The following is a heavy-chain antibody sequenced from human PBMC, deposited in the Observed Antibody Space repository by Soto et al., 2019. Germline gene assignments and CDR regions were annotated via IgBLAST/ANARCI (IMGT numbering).Heavy chain of an antibody. CDR1: GFTFSDHN. CDR2: TRGKANSYTT. CDR3: TRRAPSRAFDF. Sequence: PGGSLRLSCVASGFTFSDHNIDWVRQAPGKGLEWVGRTRGKANSYTTDYAASVKGRFTISRDDSKNSAFLQVNSLKTEDTALYYCTRRAPSRAFDFWGQGTPVTVSS. V-gene: IGHV3-72*01. J-gene: IGHJ4*02.